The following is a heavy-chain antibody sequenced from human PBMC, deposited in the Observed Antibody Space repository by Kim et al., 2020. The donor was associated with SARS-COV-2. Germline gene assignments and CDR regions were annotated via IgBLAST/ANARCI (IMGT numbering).Heavy chain of an antibody. CDR2: IKQDGSEK. D-gene: IGHD6-19*01. V-gene: IGHV3-7*03. Sequence: GGSLRLSCAASGFTFSSYWMSWVRQAPGKGLEWVANIKQDGSEKYYVDSVKGRFTISRDNAKNSLYLQMNSLRAEDTAVYYCARELGIAVDGEAFDIWGQGTMVTVSS. CDR3: ARELGIAVDGEAFDI. CDR1: GFTFSSYW. J-gene: IGHJ3*02.